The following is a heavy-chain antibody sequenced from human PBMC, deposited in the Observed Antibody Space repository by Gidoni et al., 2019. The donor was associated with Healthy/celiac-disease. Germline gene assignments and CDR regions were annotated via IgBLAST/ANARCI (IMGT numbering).Heavy chain of an antibody. Sequence: QVQLVQSGAEVKKPGSSVKVSCKASGGTFSSYHISWVRQAPGQALEWMGRIIPSIGKANYEQKFQGRVTITEDKYTSTAYMELSSLRSEDTAVYYCARDWYVYGDYRGDWFDPWGQGTLVTVSS. J-gene: IGHJ5*02. D-gene: IGHD4-17*01. CDR1: GGTFSSYH. CDR3: ARDWYVYGDYRGDWFDP. V-gene: IGHV1-69*08. CDR2: IIPSIGKA.